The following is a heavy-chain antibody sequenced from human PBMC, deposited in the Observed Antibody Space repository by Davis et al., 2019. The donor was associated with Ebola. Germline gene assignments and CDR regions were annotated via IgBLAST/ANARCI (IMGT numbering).Heavy chain of an antibody. Sequence: GESLKISCAASGFTFSSYSMNWVRQAPGKGLEWVSYISRSSSTIYYADSVKGRFTISRDNAKNSLYLQMNSLRDEDTAVYYCAKDKATVTTARYYYYGMDVWGQGTTVTVSS. CDR2: ISRSSSTI. D-gene: IGHD4-11*01. CDR1: GFTFSSYS. J-gene: IGHJ6*02. CDR3: AKDKATVTTARYYYYGMDV. V-gene: IGHV3-48*02.